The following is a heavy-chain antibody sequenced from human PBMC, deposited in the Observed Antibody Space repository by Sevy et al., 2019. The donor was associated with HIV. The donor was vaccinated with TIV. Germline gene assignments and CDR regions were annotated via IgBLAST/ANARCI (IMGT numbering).Heavy chain of an antibody. CDR1: GFTFNNFW. J-gene: IGHJ4*01. Sequence: GGSLRLSCVASGFTFNNFWMAWVRQAPGKGLEWFANIKPDGSESNHVGSVKGRFTISRDNAKNSLYLQMNSLTAEDTAVYYCARAVGGGYFDYWGQGTLVTVSS. CDR3: ARAVGGGYFDY. D-gene: IGHD3-16*01. V-gene: IGHV3-7*03. CDR2: IKPDGSES.